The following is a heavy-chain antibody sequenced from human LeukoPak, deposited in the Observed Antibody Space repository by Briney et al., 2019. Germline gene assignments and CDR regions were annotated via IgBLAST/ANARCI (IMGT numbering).Heavy chain of an antibody. D-gene: IGHD1-7*01. J-gene: IGHJ4*02. CDR3: ARLLMELVDY. V-gene: IGHV4-61*02. CDR2: IYTSGST. CDR1: GGSISSGSYY. Sequence: SETLSLTCTVSGGSISSGSYYWSWIRQPAGKGLEWIGRIYTSGSTYYDPSLKSRVTISVDTSKNQFSLKLSSVTAADTAVYYCARLLMELVDYWGQGTLVTVSS.